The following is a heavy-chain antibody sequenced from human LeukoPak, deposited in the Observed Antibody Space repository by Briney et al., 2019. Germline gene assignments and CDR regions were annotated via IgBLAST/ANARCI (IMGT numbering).Heavy chain of an antibody. CDR3: ARSRGHSSGWYYYFDY. CDR1: GFTFSDYY. D-gene: IGHD6-19*01. V-gene: IGHV3-11*03. J-gene: IGHJ4*02. Sequence: GGSLRLSCAASGFTFSDYYMSWIRQAPGKGLEWVSYISSSSSYTNYADSVKGRFTISRDNAKNSLSLQMNSLRAEDTAVYYCARSRGHSSGWYYYFDYWGQGTLVTVSS. CDR2: ISSSSSYT.